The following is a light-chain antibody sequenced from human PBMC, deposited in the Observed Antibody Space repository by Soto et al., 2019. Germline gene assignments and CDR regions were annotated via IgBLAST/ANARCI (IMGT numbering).Light chain of an antibody. CDR1: QNIRNA. V-gene: IGKV3-11*01. J-gene: IGKJ3*01. Sequence: EVVLTQSPATLSLSPGERATLSCRASQNIRNALAWYQNKPGQAPRFLIYDASYRATGIPARFSGAGSGTDFTLTIRSPEPEDFAVYDSQRRRKWPEITVGPGTKVDIQ. CDR3: QRRRKWPEIT. CDR2: DAS.